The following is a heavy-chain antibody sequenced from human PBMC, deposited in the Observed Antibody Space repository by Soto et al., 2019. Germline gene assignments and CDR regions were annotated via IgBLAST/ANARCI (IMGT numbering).Heavy chain of an antibody. D-gene: IGHD1-1*01. CDR1: GYTFTSYG. CDR2: ISAHNGNT. J-gene: IGHJ4*02. CDR3: ARGRYGDY. V-gene: IGHV1-18*01. Sequence: QVHLVQSGAEVKKPGASVKVSCKASGYTFTSYGITWVRQAPGQGLEWMGGISAHNGNTDYAQKIQGRVIVTRDTSTSTAYMELRSLISADTAVYYCARGRYGDYWGQGALVTVSS.